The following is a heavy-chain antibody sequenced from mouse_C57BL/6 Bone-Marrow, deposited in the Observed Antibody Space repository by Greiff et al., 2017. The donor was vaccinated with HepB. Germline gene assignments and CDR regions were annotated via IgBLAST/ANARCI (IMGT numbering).Heavy chain of an antibody. CDR3: ARGQSTMPSDY. D-gene: IGHD2-1*01. CDR2: IYPGSGST. J-gene: IGHJ2*01. V-gene: IGHV1-55*01. CDR1: GYTFTSYW. Sequence: QVQLQQPGAELVKPGASVKMSCKASGYTFTSYWITWVKQRPGQGLEWIGDIYPGSGSTNYNEKFKSKATLTVDKPSSTAYMQLSSLTSEDSAVYYCARGQSTMPSDYWGQGTTLTVSS.